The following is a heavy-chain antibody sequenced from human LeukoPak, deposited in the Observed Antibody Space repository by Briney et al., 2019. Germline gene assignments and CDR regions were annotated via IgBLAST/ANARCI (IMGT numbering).Heavy chain of an antibody. CDR1: GGSISSYY. D-gene: IGHD1-26*01. Sequence: TSETLSLTCTVSGGSISSYYWSWIRQPPGKGLEWIGYIYYSGSTNYNPSLKSRVTISVDTSKNQFPLKLSSVTAADTAVYYCARKWGSYFDWYFDLWGRGTLVTVSS. CDR3: ARKWGSYFDWYFDL. J-gene: IGHJ2*01. V-gene: IGHV4-59*08. CDR2: IYYSGST.